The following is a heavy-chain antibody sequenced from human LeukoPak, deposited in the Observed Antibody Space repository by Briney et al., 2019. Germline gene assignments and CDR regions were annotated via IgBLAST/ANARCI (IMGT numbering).Heavy chain of an antibody. J-gene: IGHJ5*02. CDR1: GYTFTSYG. V-gene: IGHV1-18*01. CDR3: ATITGFTMVRGVIFDP. CDR2: ISAYNGNT. D-gene: IGHD3-10*01. Sequence: ASVKVSCKASGYTFTSYGISWVRQAPGQGLEWMGWISAYNGNTNYAQKLQGRVTMTTDTSTSTAYMELSSLRSEDTAVYYCATITGFTMVRGVIFDPWGQGTLVTVSS.